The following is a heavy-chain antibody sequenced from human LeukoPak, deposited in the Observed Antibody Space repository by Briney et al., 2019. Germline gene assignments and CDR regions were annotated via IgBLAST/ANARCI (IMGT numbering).Heavy chain of an antibody. CDR1: GGSLSGYY. D-gene: IGHD3-3*01. J-gene: IGHJ4*02. CDR3: ARGRFDFWSGPFAGD. V-gene: IGHV4-34*01. Sequence: SETLSLTCAVYGGSLSGYYWSWLRQPPGKGLEWIGEINHSGSTNYNPSLKSRVTISVDTSKNQFSLKLSSVTAADTAVYYCARGRFDFWSGPFAGDWGQGTLVTVSS. CDR2: INHSGST.